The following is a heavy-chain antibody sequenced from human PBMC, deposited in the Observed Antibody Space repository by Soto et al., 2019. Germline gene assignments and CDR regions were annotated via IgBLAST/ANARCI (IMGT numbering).Heavy chain of an antibody. J-gene: IGHJ4*02. Sequence: GGSLRLSCAAPGFTFSRYSMNWVRQAPGKGLEWVSSISGSSSYIYYADSVKGRFTISRDNAKNSLYLQMNSLRAEDTAVYYCARDFRNYDFWSGYYDYWGQGTLVTVSS. D-gene: IGHD3-3*01. V-gene: IGHV3-21*01. CDR1: GFTFSRYS. CDR3: ARDFRNYDFWSGYYDY. CDR2: ISGSSSYI.